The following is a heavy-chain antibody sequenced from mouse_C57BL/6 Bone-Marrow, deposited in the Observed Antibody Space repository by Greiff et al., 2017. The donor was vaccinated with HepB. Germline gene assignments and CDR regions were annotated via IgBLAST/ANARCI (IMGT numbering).Heavy chain of an antibody. V-gene: IGHV1-9*01. J-gene: IGHJ1*03. D-gene: IGHD1-1*01. Sequence: VKLMESGAELMKPGASVKLSCKATGYTFTGYWIEWVKQRPGHGLEWIGEILPGSGSTNYNEKFKGKATFTADTSSNTAYMQLSSLTTEDSAIYYCARDGIRDGSSYWYFDVWGTGTTVTVSS. CDR3: ARDGIRDGSSYWYFDV. CDR1: GYTFTGYW. CDR2: ILPGSGST.